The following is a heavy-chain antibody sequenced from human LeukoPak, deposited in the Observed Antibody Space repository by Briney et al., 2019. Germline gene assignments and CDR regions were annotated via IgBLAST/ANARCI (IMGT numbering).Heavy chain of an antibody. CDR2: ITGSGAST. D-gene: IGHD3-3*01. V-gene: IGHV3-23*01. CDR1: GFTFSSHA. J-gene: IGHJ6*02. CDR3: AKDGGGSLEWLPPMDV. Sequence: GGSLRLSCAASGFTFSSHAMGWVRQAPGKGLEWVSSITGSGASTYYGDSVKGRFTISRDNSKNTLYLQMNRLRAEDAAVYYCAKDGGGSLEWLPPMDVWGQGTTVTVSS.